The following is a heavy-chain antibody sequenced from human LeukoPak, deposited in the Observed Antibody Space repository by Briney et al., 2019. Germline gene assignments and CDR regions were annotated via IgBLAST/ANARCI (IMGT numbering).Heavy chain of an antibody. V-gene: IGHV4-61*01. CDR2: IYYSGST. J-gene: IGHJ4*02. D-gene: IGHD6-19*01. CDR3: ARDRSSGWYSIDY. Sequence: PSETLSLTCTVSGGSVSSGSYYWNWIRQPPGKGLEWIGYIYYSGSTNYYPSLKSRVTISVDTSKNQFSLKLSSVTAADTAVYYCARDRSSGWYSIDYWGQGTLVTVSS. CDR1: GGSVSSGSYY.